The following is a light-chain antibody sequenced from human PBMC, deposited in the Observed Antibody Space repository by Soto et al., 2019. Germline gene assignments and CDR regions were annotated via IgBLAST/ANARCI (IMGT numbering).Light chain of an antibody. Sequence: EIVLPQYPSTLSLSPGERSTLSCMASQSVSNNYLAWYQQKPGQAPRLLIYGASNRATGIPDRFSGSGSGTDFTLTISRLEPEDFAVYYCQQYGSSGTFGQGTKVDIK. CDR1: QSVSNNY. V-gene: IGKV3-20*01. CDR3: QQYGSSGT. CDR2: GAS. J-gene: IGKJ1*01.